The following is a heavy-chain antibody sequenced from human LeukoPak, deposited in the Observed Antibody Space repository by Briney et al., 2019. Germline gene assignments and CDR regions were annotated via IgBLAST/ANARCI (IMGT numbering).Heavy chain of an antibody. CDR2: MYYGGST. CDR1: GGSVSSYY. Sequence: SETLSLTCTVSGGSVSSYYWSWIRQPPGKGLEWIGYMYYGGSTNYNPSLKSRVTISVDTSKNQFSLNLTSVTAADTALYCCARHRLTLWDAFDIWGQGTMVTVSS. J-gene: IGHJ3*02. V-gene: IGHV4-59*08. D-gene: IGHD2-21*01. CDR3: ARHRLTLWDAFDI.